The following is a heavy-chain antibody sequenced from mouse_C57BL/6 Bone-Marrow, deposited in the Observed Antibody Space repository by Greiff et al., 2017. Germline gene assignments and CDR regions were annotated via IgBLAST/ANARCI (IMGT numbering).Heavy chain of an antibody. CDR1: GYTFTDYY. CDR2: INPYNGGT. Sequence: VQLQQSGPVLVKPGASVKMSCKASGYTFTDYYMNWVKQSHGKSLEWIGVINPYNGGTSYNQKFKGKATLTVDKSSSTAYMELNSLTSEDSAVYYCARSHYGSSYNYWGQGTTPTVSS. J-gene: IGHJ2*01. D-gene: IGHD1-1*01. V-gene: IGHV1-19*01. CDR3: ARSHYGSSYNY.